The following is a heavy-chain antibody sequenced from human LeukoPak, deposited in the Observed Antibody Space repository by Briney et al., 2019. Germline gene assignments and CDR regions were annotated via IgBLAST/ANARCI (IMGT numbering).Heavy chain of an antibody. CDR3: ARNGLLDIVVVPAAMGRQYYYYYYGMDV. V-gene: IGHV3-7*01. CDR1: GFTFSSYW. D-gene: IGHD2-2*01. J-gene: IGHJ6*02. CDR2: IKQDGSEK. Sequence: QSGGSLRLSCAASGFTFSSYWMSWVRQAPGEGLEWVANIKQDGSEKYYVDSVKGRFTISRDNAKNSLYLQMNSLRAEDTAVYYCARNGLLDIVVVPAAMGRQYYYYYYGMDVWGQGTTVTVSS.